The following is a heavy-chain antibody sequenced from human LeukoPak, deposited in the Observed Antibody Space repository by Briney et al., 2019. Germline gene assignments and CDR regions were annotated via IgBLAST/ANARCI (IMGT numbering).Heavy chain of an antibody. Sequence: SETLSLTCTVSGGSISNSSYYWGWIRQPPGKGLEWIGSIYYSGSTNYNPSLKSRVTISVDTSKNQFSLKLSSVTAADTAVYYCARSAYSYNNWFDPWGQGTLVTVSS. D-gene: IGHD5-18*01. CDR1: GGSISNSSYY. CDR2: IYYSGST. V-gene: IGHV4-39*07. CDR3: ARSAYSYNNWFDP. J-gene: IGHJ5*02.